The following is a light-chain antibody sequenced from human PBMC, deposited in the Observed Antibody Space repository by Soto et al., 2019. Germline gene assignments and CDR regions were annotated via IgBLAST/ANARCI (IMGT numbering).Light chain of an antibody. V-gene: IGLV4-60*03. CDR2: VEGSGSY. J-gene: IGLJ3*02. CDR3: ETWGSNTRV. Sequence: QSVLTQSSSASASLGSSVKLTCTLSSGHSSNIIAWHQQQPGKAPRYLMKVEGSGSYNKGSGVPDRFSGSSSGADRYLTISNLQSEDEADYYCETWGSNTRVFGGGTKLTVL. CDR1: SGHSSNI.